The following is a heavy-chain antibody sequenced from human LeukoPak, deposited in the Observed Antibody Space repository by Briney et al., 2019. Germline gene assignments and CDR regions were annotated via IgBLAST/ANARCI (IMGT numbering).Heavy chain of an antibody. Sequence: SGGSLRLSCAASGFTFSSYWMSWVRQAPGKGLEWVANIKQDGSEKYYVDSVKGRFTISRDNSKNTLYLQMNSLRAEDTAVYYCAREYSSGWYYFDYWGQGTLVTVSS. V-gene: IGHV3-7*01. J-gene: IGHJ4*02. CDR1: GFTFSSYW. CDR3: AREYSSGWYYFDY. CDR2: IKQDGSEK. D-gene: IGHD6-19*01.